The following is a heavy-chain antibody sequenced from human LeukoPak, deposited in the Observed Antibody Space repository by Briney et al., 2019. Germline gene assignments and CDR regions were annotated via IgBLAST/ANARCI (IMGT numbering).Heavy chain of an antibody. D-gene: IGHD1-26*01. CDR2: ISGSGGST. Sequence: GGSLRLSCAASGFTFSSYGMSWVRQAPGKGLEWVSAISGSGGSTYYADSVKGRFTISRDNSKNTLYLQMNSLRAEDTAVYYCAEAYSGSYLGYYYMDVWGKGTTVTISS. V-gene: IGHV3-23*01. CDR3: AEAYSGSYLGYYYMDV. J-gene: IGHJ6*03. CDR1: GFTFSSYG.